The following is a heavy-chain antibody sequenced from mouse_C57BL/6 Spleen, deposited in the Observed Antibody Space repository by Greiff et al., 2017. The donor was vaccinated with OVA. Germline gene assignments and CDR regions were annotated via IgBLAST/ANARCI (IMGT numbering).Heavy chain of an antibody. CDR3: ARDDGYFDY. CDR2: IWSGGST. CDR1: GFSLTSYG. V-gene: IGHV2-2*01. J-gene: IGHJ2*01. D-gene: IGHD1-1*01. Sequence: VQLQESGPGLVQPSQSLSITCTVSGFSLTSYGVNWVRQSPGKGLEWLGVIWSGGSTDYNAAFISRLSISKDNSKSKVFYKRNSLQADDAAKYYCARDDGYFDYWGQGTTLTVSS.